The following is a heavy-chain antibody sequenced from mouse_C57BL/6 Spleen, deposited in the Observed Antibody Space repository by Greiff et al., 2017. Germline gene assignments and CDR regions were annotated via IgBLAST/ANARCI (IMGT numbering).Heavy chain of an antibody. D-gene: IGHD3-2*02. CDR2: IDPEDGDT. CDR1: GYTFTDYY. Sequence: EVQLQQSGAELVRPGASVKLSCTASGYTFTDYYMHWVKQRPEQGLEWIGRIDPEDGDTEYAPKFQGKATMTADTSSNTAYLQLSSLTSEDTAVYYCTTSSTGYGWFAYWGQGTLVTVSA. V-gene: IGHV14-1*01. J-gene: IGHJ3*01. CDR3: TTSSTGYGWFAY.